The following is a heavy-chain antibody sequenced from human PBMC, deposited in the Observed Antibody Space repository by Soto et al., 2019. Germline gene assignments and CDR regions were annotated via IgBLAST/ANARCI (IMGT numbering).Heavy chain of an antibody. Sequence: SETLSLTCTVSGGSISSGGYYWSWIRQHPGKGLEWIGYIYYSGSTYYNPSLKSRVTISVDTSKNQFSLKLSSVTAADTAVYYCARDWRYSSSHRFYYGMDVWGQGTTVTVSS. CDR3: ARDWRYSSSHRFYYGMDV. D-gene: IGHD6-6*01. CDR1: GGSISSGGYY. CDR2: IYYSGST. V-gene: IGHV4-31*03. J-gene: IGHJ6*02.